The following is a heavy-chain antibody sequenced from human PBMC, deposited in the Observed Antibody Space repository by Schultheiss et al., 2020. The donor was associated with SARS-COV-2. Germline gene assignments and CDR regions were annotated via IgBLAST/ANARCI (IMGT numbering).Heavy chain of an antibody. Sequence: GGSLRLSCAASGFTFSSYAMSWVRQAPGKGLEWVSAISGSGGSTYYADSVKGRFTISRYNSKSTLYLQMNSLRAEDTAVYYCARANWNYAVGVDYYYYYMDVWGKGTTVTVSS. CDR1: GFTFSSYA. J-gene: IGHJ6*03. CDR3: ARANWNYAVGVDYYYYYMDV. V-gene: IGHV3-23*01. CDR2: ISGSGGST. D-gene: IGHD1-7*01.